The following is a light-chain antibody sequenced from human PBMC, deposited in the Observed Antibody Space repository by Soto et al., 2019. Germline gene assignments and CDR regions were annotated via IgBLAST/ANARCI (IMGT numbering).Light chain of an antibody. V-gene: IGLV4-69*01. CDR2: LNSDGSH. Sequence: QAVVTQSPSASASLGASVKLTCTLSSGHSSYAIAWHQQQPEKGPRYLMKLNSDGSHSKGDGIPDRFSGSSSGAERYLTISSLQSEDEADYYCQTWGTGYSWVFGGGTKVTVL. J-gene: IGLJ3*02. CDR3: QTWGTGYSWV. CDR1: SGHSSYA.